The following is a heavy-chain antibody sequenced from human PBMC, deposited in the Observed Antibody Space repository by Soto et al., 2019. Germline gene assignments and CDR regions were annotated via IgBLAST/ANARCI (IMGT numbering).Heavy chain of an antibody. Sequence: PGGSLRLSCAASGFTFSSYEMNWVRQAPGKGLEWVSYISSSGSTIYYADSVKGRFTISRDNAKNSLYLQMNSLRAEDTAVYYCARDPRDFWSGTLGWFDHWGQGTLVTVSS. CDR2: ISSSGSTI. J-gene: IGHJ5*02. CDR1: GFTFSSYE. V-gene: IGHV3-48*03. D-gene: IGHD3-3*01. CDR3: ARDPRDFWSGTLGWFDH.